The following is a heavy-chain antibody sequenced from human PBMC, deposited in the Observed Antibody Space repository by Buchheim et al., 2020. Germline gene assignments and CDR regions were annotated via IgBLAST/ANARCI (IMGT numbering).Heavy chain of an antibody. Sequence: QVQLVQSGAEVKKPGASVKVSCKASGYTFTSYYMHWVRQAPGQGLEWMGIINPSGGSTSYAQKFQGRVTMTRDTSTSAVYMELSSLRSEDTAVYYCARGRITMVRGVISWFDPWGQGTL. CDR1: GYTFTSYY. D-gene: IGHD3-10*01. CDR3: ARGRITMVRGVISWFDP. CDR2: INPSGGST. V-gene: IGHV1-46*01. J-gene: IGHJ5*02.